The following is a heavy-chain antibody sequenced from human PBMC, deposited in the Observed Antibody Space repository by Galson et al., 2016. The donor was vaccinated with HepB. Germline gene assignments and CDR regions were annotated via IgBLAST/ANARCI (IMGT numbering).Heavy chain of an antibody. V-gene: IGHV3-23*01. D-gene: IGHD4-17*01. Sequence: SLRLSCAASEFTFSSYAMSWVRLAPGKGLEWVSGISGHGRRIYYADSVKGRFTISRENSKNTLYLQMDSLRAEDTAVYYCAKQSEVGKAGDYTYRHFDYWGQGTVVTVAS. CDR2: ISGHGRRI. J-gene: IGHJ4*02. CDR3: AKQSEVGKAGDYTYRHFDY. CDR1: EFTFSSYA.